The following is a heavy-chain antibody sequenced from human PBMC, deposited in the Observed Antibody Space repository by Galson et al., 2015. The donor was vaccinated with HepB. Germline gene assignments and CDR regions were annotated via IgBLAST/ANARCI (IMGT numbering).Heavy chain of an antibody. V-gene: IGHV3-74*01. Sequence: SLRLSCAASGFTFNNYWMHWVRQAPGKGLVWVSRIDNDGTGTDYGDSVKGRFTISRDNAKNTLYLVMSSLRADDTAVYFCARRQCIGASCYLDSWGQGTLVTVPS. CDR1: GFTFNNYW. D-gene: IGHD4/OR15-4a*01. J-gene: IGHJ4*02. CDR2: IDNDGTGT. CDR3: ARRQCIGASCYLDS.